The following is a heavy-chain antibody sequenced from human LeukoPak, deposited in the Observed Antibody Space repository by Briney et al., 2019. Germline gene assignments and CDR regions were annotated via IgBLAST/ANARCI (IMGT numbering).Heavy chain of an antibody. V-gene: IGHV1-69*04. CDR1: GGTFSSYA. CDR2: IIPILGIA. CDR3: AADLSGITMVRGVANFDY. Sequence: ASVKVSCKASGGTFSSYAISWVRQAPGQGLEWMGRIIPILGIANYAQKFQGRVTITADKSTSTAYMELSSLRSEDTAVYYCAADLSGITMVRGVANFDYWGQGTLVTVSS. D-gene: IGHD3-10*01. J-gene: IGHJ4*02.